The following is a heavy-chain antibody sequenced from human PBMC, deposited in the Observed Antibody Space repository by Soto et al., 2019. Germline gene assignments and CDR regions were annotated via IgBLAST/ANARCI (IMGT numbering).Heavy chain of an antibody. CDR2: IKQDGSEK. J-gene: IGHJ6*02. CDR3: ARDTPPLYSSSWTYYYYYYGMDV. D-gene: IGHD6-13*01. Sequence: QPGGSLRLSCAASGFTFSSYWMSWVRQAPGKGLEWVANIKQDGSEKYYVDSVKGRFTISRDNAKNSLYLQMNSLRAEDTAVYYCARDTPPLYSSSWTYYYYYYGMDVWSQGTTVTVSS. V-gene: IGHV3-7*01. CDR1: GFTFSSYW.